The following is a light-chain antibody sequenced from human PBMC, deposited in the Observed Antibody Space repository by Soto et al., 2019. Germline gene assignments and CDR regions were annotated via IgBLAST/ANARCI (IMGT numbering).Light chain of an antibody. V-gene: IGLV1-47*01. Sequence: QAVVTQPPSASGTPGQGVTISCSGSTSNIGSNYVYWYQQLPGTAPKLLIYRNNQRPSGVPDRFSGSKSGTSASLAISGLRSDDEADYFCSSYSISTAYLFGTGTKLTVL. CDR2: RNN. CDR1: TSNIGSNY. CDR3: SSYSISTAYL. J-gene: IGLJ1*01.